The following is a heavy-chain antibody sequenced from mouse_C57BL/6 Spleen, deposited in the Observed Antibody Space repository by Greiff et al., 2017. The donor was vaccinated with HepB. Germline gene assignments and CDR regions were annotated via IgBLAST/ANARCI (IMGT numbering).Heavy chain of an antibody. D-gene: IGHD3-3*01. CDR2: ISYDGSN. J-gene: IGHJ3*01. V-gene: IGHV3-6*01. Sequence: EVQLQQSGPGLVKPSQSLSLTCSVTGYSITSGYYWNWIRQFPGNKLEWMGYISYDGSNNYNPSLKNRISITRDTSKNQFFLKLNSVTTEDTATYYCARATGDTWFAYWGQGTLVTVSA. CDR3: ARATGDTWFAY. CDR1: GYSITSGYY.